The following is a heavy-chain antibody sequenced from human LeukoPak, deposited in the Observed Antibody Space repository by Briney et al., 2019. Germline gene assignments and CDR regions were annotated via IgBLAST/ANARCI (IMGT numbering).Heavy chain of an antibody. Sequence: SETLSLTCAVYGGSFSGYHWSWLRQPPGKGLERIGEINHSGSTNYNPSLKSRVTISVDTSKNQFSLKLRSVTAADTAVYYCARGYGSSSYNWFDPWGQGTLVTVSS. CDR2: INHSGST. D-gene: IGHD6-6*01. V-gene: IGHV4-34*01. J-gene: IGHJ5*02. CDR1: GGSFSGYH. CDR3: ARGYGSSSYNWFDP.